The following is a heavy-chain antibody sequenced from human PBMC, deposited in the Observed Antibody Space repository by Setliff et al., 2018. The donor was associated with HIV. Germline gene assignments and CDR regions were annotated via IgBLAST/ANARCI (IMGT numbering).Heavy chain of an antibody. CDR1: GFSFRTYW. J-gene: IGHJ3*01. V-gene: IGHV3-7*01. Sequence: GGSLRLSCAASGFSFRTYWMSWVRQAPGKGLEWVANMKYDGTEIYYVDAVKGRFTISRDNAKKSVFLHMNSLRGEDTAVYYCVREGEYFDTIGHYLVRRFFDLWGQGSMVTVSS. CDR3: VREGEYFDTIGHYLVRRFFDL. CDR2: MKYDGTEI. D-gene: IGHD3-9*01.